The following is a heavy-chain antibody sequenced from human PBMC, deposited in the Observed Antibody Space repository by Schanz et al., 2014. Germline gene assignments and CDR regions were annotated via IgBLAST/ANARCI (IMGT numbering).Heavy chain of an antibody. V-gene: IGHV1-69*09. CDR1: GYTFTSYG. CDR3: GRGFSRSYIDF. Sequence: QVQLVQSGAELRKPGTSVKVSCKASGYTFTSYGISWVRQARGQGLEWVGRFIPILDVGNYAQQFQGRVTFTADKSTSTAYMELSSLRYEDTAVYYCGRGFSRSYIDFWGQGTLINVSS. CDR2: FIPILDVG. D-gene: IGHD3-10*01. J-gene: IGHJ4*02.